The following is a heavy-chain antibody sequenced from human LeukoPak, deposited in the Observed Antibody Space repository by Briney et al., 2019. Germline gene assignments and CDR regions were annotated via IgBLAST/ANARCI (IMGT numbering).Heavy chain of an antibody. CDR2: ISGSGGST. J-gene: IGHJ4*02. CDR3: AKGTVLLWFGELPN. D-gene: IGHD3-10*01. Sequence: GGSLRLSCAASGFTFSNYAMSWVRQAPGKGLEWVSAISGSGGSTYYADSVKGRFTISRDNSKNTLYLQMNSLRAGDTAVYYCAKGTVLLWFGELPNWGQGTLVTVSS. V-gene: IGHV3-23*01. CDR1: GFTFSNYA.